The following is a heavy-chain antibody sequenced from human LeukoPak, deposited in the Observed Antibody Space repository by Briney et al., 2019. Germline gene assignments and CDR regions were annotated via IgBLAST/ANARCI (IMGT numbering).Heavy chain of an antibody. D-gene: IGHD2-15*01. J-gene: IGHJ4*02. Sequence: SETLSLTCAVSGYSISSGYYWGWIRQPPGQGLEWIGNIYRSGTTYYNPSLKSLVTISVDTSKNQFSLKLTSVTAADAAVYYCARQDGTRIFDYWGQGTQVTVSS. CDR2: IYRSGTT. CDR1: GYSISSGYY. V-gene: IGHV4-38-2*01. CDR3: ARQDGTRIFDY.